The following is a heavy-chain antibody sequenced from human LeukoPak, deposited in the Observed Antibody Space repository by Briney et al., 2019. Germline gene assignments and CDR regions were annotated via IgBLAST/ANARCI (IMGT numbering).Heavy chain of an antibody. CDR3: ARAMEQWLGNNWFES. J-gene: IGHJ5*01. CDR2: IYTSGST. V-gene: IGHV4-61*02. CDR1: GGSISSGSYY. Sequence: SETLSLTCTVSGGSISSGSYYWSWIRQPAGKGLEWIGRIYTSGSTNYNPSLKSRVTMSVDTSKNQFSLKLSSVTAADMAVYYCARAMEQWLGNNWFESWGQGTLVTVSS. D-gene: IGHD6-19*01.